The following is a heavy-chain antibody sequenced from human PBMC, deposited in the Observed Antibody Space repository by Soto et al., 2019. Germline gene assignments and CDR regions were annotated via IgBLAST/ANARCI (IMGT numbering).Heavy chain of an antibody. Sequence: QVQLVESGGGVVQPGRSLRLSCAASGFTFSTYGMPWVRRAPGKGLEWVAVIWYDGSNKYYADSVKGRFTISRDNSKNTLFLQLNSLRAEDTAVYYCARKLAAMYGIDYWGQGTLVTVSS. D-gene: IGHD2-2*01. CDR1: GFTFSTYG. J-gene: IGHJ4*02. CDR3: ARKLAAMYGIDY. CDR2: IWYDGSNK. V-gene: IGHV3-33*01.